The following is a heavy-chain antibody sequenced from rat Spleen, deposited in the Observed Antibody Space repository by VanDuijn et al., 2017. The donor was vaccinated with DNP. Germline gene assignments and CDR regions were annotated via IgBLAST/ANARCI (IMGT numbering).Heavy chain of an antibody. V-gene: IGHV5-31*01. CDR3: ASWSPIAPISTSNY. Sequence: EVQLVESGGDLVQPGRSLKLSCVASGFTFSNYWMTWIRQVPGRGLEWVASITRSGGSIYYPDSVKGRFTISRDNAENTVYLRMNSLRSEDTATYYCASWSPIAPISTSNYWGQGVMVTVSS. J-gene: IGHJ2*01. CDR2: ITRSGGSI. CDR1: GFTFSNYW. D-gene: IGHD1-2*01.